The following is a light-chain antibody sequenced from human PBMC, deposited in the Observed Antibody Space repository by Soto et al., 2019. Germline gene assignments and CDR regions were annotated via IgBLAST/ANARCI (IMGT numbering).Light chain of an antibody. CDR3: YQYYSYRPNT. Sequence: AIRMTQSPSSLSASTGDRVTITCRASQGISSYLAWYQQKPGKAPKLLIYAASTLQSGVPSRFIGSGSAADFTLTTICLQAEDFAAYYYYQYYSYRPNTFGPGTKVDIK. V-gene: IGKV1-8*01. J-gene: IGKJ3*01. CDR1: QGISSY. CDR2: AAS.